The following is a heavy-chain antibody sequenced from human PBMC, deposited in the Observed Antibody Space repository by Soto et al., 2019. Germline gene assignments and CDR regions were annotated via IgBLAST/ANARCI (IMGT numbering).Heavy chain of an antibody. CDR1: GYTCTTYG. CDR2: IIPIIGTA. D-gene: IGHD3-22*01. CDR3: ASTKYDSSAYYYWYLGL. V-gene: IGHV1-69*06. J-gene: IGHJ2*01. Sequence: SVKVACKASGYTCTTYGISWVRQAPGQELEWMGGIIPIIGTANYAQYFQGRVTMTADTSTSTAYLELSSLRSEDTAVYYCASTKYDSSAYYYWYLGLWGRGTLLTVSS.